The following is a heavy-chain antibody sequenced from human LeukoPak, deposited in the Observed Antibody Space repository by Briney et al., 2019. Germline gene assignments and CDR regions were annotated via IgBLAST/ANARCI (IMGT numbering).Heavy chain of an antibody. CDR1: GFTFSIYA. CDR2: ISYDGSNK. CDR3: ARDIPAYDSSGYYPDY. J-gene: IGHJ4*02. V-gene: IGHV3-30-3*01. D-gene: IGHD3-22*01. Sequence: GGSLRLSCAASGFTFSIYAMHWVRQAPGKGLEWVAVISYDGSNKYYADSVKGRFTISRDNSKNTLYLQMNSLRAEDTAVYYCARDIPAYDSSGYYPDYWGQGTLVTVSS.